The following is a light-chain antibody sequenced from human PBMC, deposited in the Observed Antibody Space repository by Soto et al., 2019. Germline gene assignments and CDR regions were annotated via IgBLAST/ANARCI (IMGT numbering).Light chain of an antibody. CDR2: DVS. Sequence: QSALTQPASVSGSPGQSITISCTGTSSDVGDYNYVSWYQQHPGKAPKLMIYDVSNRPSGVSNRFSGSKSGNTASLTISGLQDEEEADYYCSSYTTSSTLVVFGTGTKLTVL. V-gene: IGLV2-14*01. J-gene: IGLJ1*01. CDR3: SSYTTSSTLVV. CDR1: SSDVGDYNY.